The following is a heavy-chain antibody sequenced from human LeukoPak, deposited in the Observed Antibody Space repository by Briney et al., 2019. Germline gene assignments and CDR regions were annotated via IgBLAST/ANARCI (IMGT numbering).Heavy chain of an antibody. CDR2: ISGSSDNT. CDR1: GFTYRSHA. V-gene: IGHV3-23*01. J-gene: IGHJ4*02. CDR3: AKDLYSNYGPADY. D-gene: IGHD4-11*01. Sequence: GGSLRLSCAVSGFTYRSHAMSWVRQAPGKGLEWVSVISGSSDNTYYADSVKGRFTISRDNSKNTLYLQMNSLRVEDTAVYYCAKDLYSNYGPADYWGQGNLVTVSS.